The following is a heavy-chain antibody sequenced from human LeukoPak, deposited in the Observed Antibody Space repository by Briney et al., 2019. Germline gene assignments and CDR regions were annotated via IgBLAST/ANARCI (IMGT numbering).Heavy chain of an antibody. D-gene: IGHD6-13*01. J-gene: IGHJ6*02. CDR2: INPSGGRT. CDR3: ARDLAIAAAPYGMDV. V-gene: IGHV1-46*01. CDR1: GYTFTRYY. Sequence: GASVKVSCKASGYTFTRYYLHWVRQAPGQGLEWMGIINPSGGRTNNAQQFQGRVTMTRDTPTSTVYMQLSSLRSEDTAVYYCARDLAIAAAPYGMDVWGQGTTVTVSS.